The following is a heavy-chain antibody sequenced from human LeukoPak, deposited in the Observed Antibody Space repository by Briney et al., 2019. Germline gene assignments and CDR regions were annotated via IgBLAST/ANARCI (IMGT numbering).Heavy chain of an antibody. D-gene: IGHD3-10*01. Sequence: GGSLRLSCAASGFTFSSYAMSWVRQAPGKGLEWVSAISGSGGSTYYADSVKGRFTISRVNSKNTLYLQMNSLRAEDTAVYYCAKDSVTMVRGGGGQSVQHWGQGTLVTVSS. CDR3: AKDSVTMVRGGGGQSVQH. CDR2: ISGSGGST. V-gene: IGHV3-23*01. J-gene: IGHJ1*01. CDR1: GFTFSSYA.